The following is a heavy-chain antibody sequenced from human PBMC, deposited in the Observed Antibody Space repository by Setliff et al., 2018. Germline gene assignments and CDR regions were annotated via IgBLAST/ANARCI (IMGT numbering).Heavy chain of an antibody. V-gene: IGHV4-59*02. CDR3: VREGYSEYFQD. J-gene: IGHJ1*01. D-gene: IGHD1-1*01. CDR1: GASVSSHY. Sequence: SSETLSLTCNVSGASVSSHYWDWIRQPPGKGLEWIGFISYSGITTYNVSLKSRVSISVDTSKNQLSLTLSSVTAADTAVYHCVREGYSEYFQDWGRGTLVTVSS. CDR2: ISYSGIT.